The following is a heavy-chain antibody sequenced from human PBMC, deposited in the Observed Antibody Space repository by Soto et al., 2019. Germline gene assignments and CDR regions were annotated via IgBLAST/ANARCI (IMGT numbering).Heavy chain of an antibody. D-gene: IGHD2-2*01. J-gene: IGHJ6*03. CDR1: GFTFSSYG. CDR3: GRVGEAVLPAARDYFYFYMDV. CDR2: LWYDGSKK. V-gene: IGHV3-33*01. Sequence: GGSLRLSCAASGFTFSSYGMHWVRQAPGKGLEWVAVLWYDGSKKYYGDSVKGRFTISRDNSKNTLYLQMNSLRAEDTAVYYCGRVGEAVLPAARDYFYFYMDVWGKGTTVTVSS.